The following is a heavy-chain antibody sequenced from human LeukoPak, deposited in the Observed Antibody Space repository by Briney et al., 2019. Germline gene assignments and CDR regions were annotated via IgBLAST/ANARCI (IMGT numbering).Heavy chain of an antibody. V-gene: IGHV3-33*01. CDR2: IWYDGSNK. Sequence: GSLRLSCAASGFTFSSYGMHWVRQAPGKGLEWVAVIWYDGSNKYYADSVKGRFTISRDNSKNTLYLQMNSLRAEDTAVYYCARSDYYYDSSGRTGFDYWGQGTLVTVSS. D-gene: IGHD3-22*01. CDR3: ARSDYYYDSSGRTGFDY. CDR1: GFTFSSYG. J-gene: IGHJ4*02.